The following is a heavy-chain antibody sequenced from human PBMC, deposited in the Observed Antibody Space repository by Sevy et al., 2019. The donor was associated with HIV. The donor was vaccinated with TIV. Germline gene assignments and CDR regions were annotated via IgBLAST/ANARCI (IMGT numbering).Heavy chain of an antibody. V-gene: IGHV4-34*01. J-gene: IGHJ6*02. CDR3: SRGVRGVGANSLGTYYYYFVDV. CDR2: INHSGST. CDR1: GASFNGYY. D-gene: IGHD1-26*01. Sequence: SETLSLTCAVYGASFNGYYWSWIRQPPGKGLEWIGEINHSGSTNYNPSLKSRVTISVDTSKNHFSLRLNSVTAADTAVYYCSRGVRGVGANSLGTYYYYFVDVWGQGTTVTVSS.